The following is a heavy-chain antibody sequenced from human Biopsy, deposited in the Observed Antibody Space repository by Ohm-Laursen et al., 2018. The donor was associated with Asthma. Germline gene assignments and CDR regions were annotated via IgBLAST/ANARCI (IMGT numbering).Heavy chain of an antibody. D-gene: IGHD3/OR15-3a*01. Sequence: ASVKVSCKAHGDILSSFGIKWVRKAPGQGLEWMGEVIPIYGTTHTAQKFQGRVTITADESTSTAYMELTSLRKEDTAVYYCAREVSTVDCGYYYFAMDVWGQGTTVTVSS. CDR1: GDILSSFG. V-gene: IGHV1-69*13. CDR3: AREVSTVDCGYYYFAMDV. CDR2: VIPIYGTT. J-gene: IGHJ6*02.